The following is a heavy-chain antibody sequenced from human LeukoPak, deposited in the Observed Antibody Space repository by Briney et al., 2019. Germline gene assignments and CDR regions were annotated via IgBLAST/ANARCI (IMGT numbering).Heavy chain of an antibody. CDR3: ASHRYYDSSGYYNTVDY. D-gene: IGHD3-22*01. J-gene: IGHJ4*02. V-gene: IGHV4-34*01. Sequence: PSETLSLTCAVYGGSFSGYYWSWIRQPPGKGLEWIGEINHSGSTNYKPSLKSRVTISVDTSKNQFSLKLSSVTAADTAVYYCASHRYYDSSGYYNTVDYWGQGTLVTVSS. CDR1: GGSFSGYY. CDR2: INHSGST.